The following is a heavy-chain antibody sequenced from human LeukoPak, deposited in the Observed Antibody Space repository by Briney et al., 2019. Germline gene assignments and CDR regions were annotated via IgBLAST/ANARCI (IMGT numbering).Heavy chain of an antibody. CDR3: ARWGQNYYDSSGLDY. D-gene: IGHD3-22*01. CDR1: GGSFSGYY. V-gene: IGHV4-34*01. J-gene: IGHJ4*02. CDR2: INHSGST. Sequence: PSETLSLTCAVYGGSFSGYYWSWIRQPPGKGLEWIGEINHSGSTNYNPSLKSRVTISVDTSKNQFSLKLSSVTAADTAVYYCARWGQNYYDSSGLDYWGQGTLVTVSS.